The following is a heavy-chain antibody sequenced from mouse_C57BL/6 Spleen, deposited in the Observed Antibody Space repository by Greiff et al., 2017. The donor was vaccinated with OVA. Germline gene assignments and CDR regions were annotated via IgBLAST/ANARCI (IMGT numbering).Heavy chain of an antibody. CDR3: ARSGYSNYGAWFAY. CDR2: IYPGSGST. J-gene: IGHJ3*01. Sequence: QVQLQQPGAELVKPGASVKMSCKASGYTFTSYWITWVKQRPGQGLEWIGDIYPGSGSTNYNEKFKSKATLTVDTSSSTAYMQLSSLTSEDSAVYYGARSGYSNYGAWFAYWGQGTLVTVSA. D-gene: IGHD2-5*01. V-gene: IGHV1-55*01. CDR1: GYTFTSYW.